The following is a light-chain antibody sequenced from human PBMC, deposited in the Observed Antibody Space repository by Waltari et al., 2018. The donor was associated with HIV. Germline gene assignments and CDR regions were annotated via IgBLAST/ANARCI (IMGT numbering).Light chain of an antibody. V-gene: IGKV3-15*01. CDR2: GAS. Sequence: EIVMTQSPATLSVSPGEKTSLSCRASQSVGGKLAWYTQKPGQAPRLLIYGASTRATGIPARFSGSGSGTEFTLTIGSLQSEDSGVYYCQQYNNWPPVTFGGGTKVEIK. CDR3: QQYNNWPPVT. J-gene: IGKJ4*01. CDR1: QSVGGK.